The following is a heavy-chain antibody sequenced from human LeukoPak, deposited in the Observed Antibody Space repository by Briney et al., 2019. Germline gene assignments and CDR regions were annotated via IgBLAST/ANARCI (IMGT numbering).Heavy chain of an antibody. V-gene: IGHV3-30*02. CDR1: GFTFSSYG. D-gene: IGHD3-10*01. J-gene: IGHJ4*01. CDR3: VWDSSGSYTVDY. CDR2: IRYDGSNK. Sequence: PGGSLRLSCAASGFTFSSYGMHWVRQAPGKGLEWVAFIRYDGSNKYYADPVKGRFTISRDNSKNTLYLQMNSLRAEDTAVCYCVWDSSGSYTVDYWGQGTLVTVSS.